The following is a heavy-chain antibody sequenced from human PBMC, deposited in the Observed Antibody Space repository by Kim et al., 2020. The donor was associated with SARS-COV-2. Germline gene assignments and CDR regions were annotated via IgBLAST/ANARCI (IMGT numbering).Heavy chain of an antibody. J-gene: IGHJ4*02. Sequence: DGRSTHYVDSVKGRFTMSRDSAKTSFYLQMNSLRAEDTDIYYCMNKGSPSYWGQGTLVTVSS. D-gene: IGHD3-10*01. CDR3: MNKGSPSY. CDR2: DGRST. V-gene: IGHV3-7*03.